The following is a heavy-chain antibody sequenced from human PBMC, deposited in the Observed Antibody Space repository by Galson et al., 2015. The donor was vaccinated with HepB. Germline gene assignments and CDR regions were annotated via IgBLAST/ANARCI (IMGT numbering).Heavy chain of an antibody. CDR3: ARAEGSGYCYVGY. D-gene: IGHD3-22*01. V-gene: IGHV1-46*01. CDR1: GYTFTSYY. J-gene: IGHJ4*02. CDR2: INPSGGAT. Sequence: SVKVSCKASGYTFTSYYMHWVRQAPGQGLEWMGIINPSGGATSYAQKFQGRVTMTRDTSTSTVYMDLSSLRSEDTAVYYCARAEGSGYCYVGYWGQGTLVTVSP.